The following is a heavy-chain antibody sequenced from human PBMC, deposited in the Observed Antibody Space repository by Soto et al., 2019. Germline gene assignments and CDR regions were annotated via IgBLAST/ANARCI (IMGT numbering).Heavy chain of an antibody. CDR3: ARPTMVRGVIPRSFDY. J-gene: IGHJ4*02. CDR2: IYYSGST. CDR1: GGSISSSSYY. V-gene: IGHV4-39*01. Sequence: QLQLQESGPGLVKPSETLSLTCTVSGGSISSSSYYWGWIRQPPGKGLEWIGSIYYSGSTYYNPSLKSRVTISVDTHKNQFSLNLSSVTAADTAVYDCARPTMVRGVIPRSFDYWGQGTLVTVSS. D-gene: IGHD3-10*01.